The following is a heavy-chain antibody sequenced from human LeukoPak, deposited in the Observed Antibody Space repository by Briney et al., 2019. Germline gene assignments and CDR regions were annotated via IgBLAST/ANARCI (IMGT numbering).Heavy chain of an antibody. CDR2: MYYSGRT. J-gene: IGHJ4*02. CDR1: GDSISTYY. V-gene: IGHV4-59*01. CDR3: ARGVAGYGPYDY. D-gene: IGHD5-12*01. Sequence: SETLSLTCTVSGDSISTYYWSWIRQPPGKGLEWIGDMYYSGRTNYNPSLKSRVTISLDTPKTQFSLTLNSVTAADPAGYYCARGVAGYGPYDYWGQGTLVTVSS.